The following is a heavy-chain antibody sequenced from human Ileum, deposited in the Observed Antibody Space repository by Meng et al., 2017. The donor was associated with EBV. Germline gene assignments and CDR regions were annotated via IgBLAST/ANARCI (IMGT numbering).Heavy chain of an antibody. V-gene: IGHV4-34*02. J-gene: IGHJ5*02. CDR3: ARGREYTGQLDL. CDR1: GGSFNAYY. CDR2: IFHSGHT. Sequence: QVELEQRGAGLSKPPETLSLTCDVSGGSFNAYYWTWIRQSPGGGLEWIGEIFHSGHTNYNPSLESRVSMSVATSKKQFSLLLSSVTAADSGLYFCARGREYTGQLDLWGLGTLVTVSS. D-gene: IGHD5-18*01.